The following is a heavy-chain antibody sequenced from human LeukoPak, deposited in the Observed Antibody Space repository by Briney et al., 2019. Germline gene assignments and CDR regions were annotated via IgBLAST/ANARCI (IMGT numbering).Heavy chain of an antibody. D-gene: IGHD7-27*01. V-gene: IGHV3-48*02. Sequence: GGSLRLSCAASGFTFSTYSMNWVRQAPGKGLEWVSYISSSSSTIYYADSVKGRFTISRDNAQNSLYLQMNSLRDEDTAVYYCTRVRWALGYFFGYWGQGTLVTVSS. CDR3: TRVRWALGYFFGY. CDR2: ISSSSSTI. J-gene: IGHJ4*02. CDR1: GFTFSTYS.